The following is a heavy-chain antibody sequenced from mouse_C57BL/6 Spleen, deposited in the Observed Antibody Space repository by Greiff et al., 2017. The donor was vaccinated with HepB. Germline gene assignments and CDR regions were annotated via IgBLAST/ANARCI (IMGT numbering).Heavy chain of an antibody. J-gene: IGHJ4*01. CDR1: GFNIKNTY. V-gene: IGHV14-3*01. Sequence: EVQLQQSVAELVRPGASVKLSCTASGFNIKNTYMHWVKQRPEQGLEWIGWIDPANGNTKYAPKFQGKATITADTSSNTAYLRLRSLPSEDTAIYYCAKGVGGGSLAYWGQGTSVTVSS. D-gene: IGHD1-1*02. CDR2: IDPANGNT. CDR3: AKGVGGGSLAY.